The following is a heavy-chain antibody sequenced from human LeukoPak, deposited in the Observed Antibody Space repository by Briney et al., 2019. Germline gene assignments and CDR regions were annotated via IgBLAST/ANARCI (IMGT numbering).Heavy chain of an antibody. CDR3: ARGSTSGWYY. CDR1: GGSFSRYY. J-gene: IGHJ4*02. D-gene: IGHD6-19*01. Sequence: SETLSLTCAVYGGSFSRYYWSWLRQPPGKGLEWIGEINHSGSTNYNPSLKSRVTRSVDTSNNQFSLKLSSVTAADTPVYYCARGSTSGWYYWGQGTLVTVSS. V-gene: IGHV4-34*01. CDR2: INHSGST.